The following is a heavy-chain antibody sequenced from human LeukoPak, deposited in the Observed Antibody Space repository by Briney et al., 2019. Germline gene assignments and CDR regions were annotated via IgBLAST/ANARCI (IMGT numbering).Heavy chain of an antibody. D-gene: IGHD3-10*01. CDR2: IDWGDDK. V-gene: IGHV2-70*11. CDR1: GFSLSTSGMC. CDR3: ARNYYGSGSYAADY. Sequence: ESGPALVKPTQTLTLTCTFSGFSLSTSGMCVSWIRQPPGKALEWLARIDWGDDKYYSTSLKTRLTISKDTSKNQVVLTMTNMDPVDTATYYCARNYYGSGSYAADYWGQGTLVTVSS. J-gene: IGHJ4*02.